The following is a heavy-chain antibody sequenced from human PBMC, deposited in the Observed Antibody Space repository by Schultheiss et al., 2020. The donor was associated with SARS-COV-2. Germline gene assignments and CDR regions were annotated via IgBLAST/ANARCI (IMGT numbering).Heavy chain of an antibody. J-gene: IGHJ4*03. D-gene: IGHD3-3*01. Sequence: GSLRLSCAVYDASFDDNVYWSWIRQSPGRGLEWIGEVNRNGRTYYNPSLRSRVTLSADKSKNQFSLSLTYVTAADTAVYYCARGDKHITIFDIIVANSPLDTWGQGTLVTVSS. V-gene: IGHV4-34*01. CDR1: DASFDDNVY. CDR3: ARGDKHITIFDIIVANSPLDT. CDR2: VNRNGRT.